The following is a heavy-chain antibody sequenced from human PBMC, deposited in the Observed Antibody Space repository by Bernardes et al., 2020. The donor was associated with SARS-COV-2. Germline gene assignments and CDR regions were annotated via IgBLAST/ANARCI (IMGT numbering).Heavy chain of an antibody. CDR1: GASFRGYY. V-gene: IGHV4-34*01. J-gene: IGHJ3*02. CDR3: ARGARISMIVVVMPQAAFDI. Sequence: ETLSLTCAVYGASFRGYYWSWIRQPPGKGLEWIGEMDHSGSINYNPSLKSRVTMSVDTSKNQFSLKLSSVTAADTAVYYCARGARISMIVVVMPQAAFDIWGQGTLVSVFS. D-gene: IGHD3-22*01. CDR2: MDHSGSI.